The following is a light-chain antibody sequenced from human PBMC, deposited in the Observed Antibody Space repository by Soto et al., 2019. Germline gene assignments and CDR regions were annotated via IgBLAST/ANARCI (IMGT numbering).Light chain of an antibody. CDR2: DVS. V-gene: IGLV2-14*01. CDR3: SSYTSSSPYV. J-gene: IGLJ1*01. CDR1: SSDVGGYNY. Sequence: QSALTQPASVSGSPGQSITISCTGTSSDVGGYNYVSWYQQHPGKAPKLMIYDVSNRPSGVSNRFSGSKSGNTASLTISWLQAEDEADYYCSSYTSSSPYVFGTGTKLTV.